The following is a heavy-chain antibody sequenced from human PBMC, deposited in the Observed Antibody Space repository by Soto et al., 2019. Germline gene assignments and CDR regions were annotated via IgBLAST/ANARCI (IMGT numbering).Heavy chain of an antibody. Sequence: ASVKVSCKASGYTFTSYGISWVRQAPGQGLEWMGWISAYNGNTNYAQKLQGRVTMTTDTSTSTAYMELRSLRSDDTAVYYCARVPVVVVAATLFDYWGRGTLVTVSS. J-gene: IGHJ4*02. V-gene: IGHV1-18*01. CDR2: ISAYNGNT. CDR1: GYTFTSYG. D-gene: IGHD2-15*01. CDR3: ARVPVVVVAATLFDY.